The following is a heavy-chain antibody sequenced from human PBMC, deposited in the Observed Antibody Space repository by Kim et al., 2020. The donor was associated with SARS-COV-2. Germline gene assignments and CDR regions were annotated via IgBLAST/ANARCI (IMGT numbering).Heavy chain of an antibody. J-gene: IGHJ5*02. V-gene: IGHV3-53*01. D-gene: IGHD2-15*01. CDR1: GFTVSSNY. CDR3: ARHVVVVAAILGWFDP. CDR2: IYSGGST. Sequence: GGSLRLSCAASGFTVSSNYMSWVRQAPGKGLEWVSVIYSGGSTYYADSVKGRFTISRDNSKNTLYLQMNSLRAEDTAVYYCARHVVVVAAILGWFDPWGQGTLVTVSS.